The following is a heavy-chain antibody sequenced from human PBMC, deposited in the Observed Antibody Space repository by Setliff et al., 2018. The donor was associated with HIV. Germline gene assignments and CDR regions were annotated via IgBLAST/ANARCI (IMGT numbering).Heavy chain of an antibody. Sequence: PSETLSLTCTVSGGSFTSRSYYWGWIRQPPGKGLEWIGSIFYSGITYYNPSLKSRVTISADTSKNQFSLKLSSVTAADTAVYYCARVSIAASGPLNWFDPWGQGALVTVSS. CDR2: IFYSGIT. CDR1: GGSFTSRSYY. J-gene: IGHJ5*02. CDR3: ARVSIAASGPLNWFDP. D-gene: IGHD6-13*01. V-gene: IGHV4-39*07.